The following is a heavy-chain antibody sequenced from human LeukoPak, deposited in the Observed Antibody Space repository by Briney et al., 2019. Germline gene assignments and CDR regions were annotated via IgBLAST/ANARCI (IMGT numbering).Heavy chain of an antibody. V-gene: IGHV3-7*03. D-gene: IGHD3-10*01. CDR1: GFIFSNYW. CDR2: IKKDGSDK. CDR3: ARDSLIQYGSGSYWGFDH. Sequence: GGSLRLSCAASGFIFSNYWMSWVRQAPGKGPEWVADIKKDGSDKYYVGSVKGRFTISRDNAKNSLYLQMNSLRAEDTAVYYCARDSLIQYGSGSYWGFDHWGQGIPVTVSS. J-gene: IGHJ4*02.